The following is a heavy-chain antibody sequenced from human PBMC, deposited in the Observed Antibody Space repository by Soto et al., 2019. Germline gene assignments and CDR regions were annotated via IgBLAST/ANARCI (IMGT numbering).Heavy chain of an antibody. D-gene: IGHD3-22*01. CDR2: INAGNGNT. CDR1: GYTFTSYA. V-gene: IGHV1-3*01. CDR3: ARAHQEYYYDSSGYPLDY. Sequence: ASVKVSCKASGYTFTSYAMHWVRQAPGQRLEWMGWINAGNGNTKYSQKFQGRVTITRDTSASTAYMELSSLRSEDTAVYYCARAHQEYYYDSSGYPLDYWGQGTLVTVSS. J-gene: IGHJ4*02.